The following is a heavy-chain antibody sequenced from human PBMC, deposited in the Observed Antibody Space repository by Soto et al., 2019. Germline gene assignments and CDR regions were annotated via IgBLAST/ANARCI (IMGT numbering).Heavy chain of an antibody. D-gene: IGHD3-10*01. V-gene: IGHV3-7*03. CDR3: VRDYAVNYGYGPFDY. J-gene: IGHJ4*02. Sequence: PGGSLRLSCAASGFTFSRYWISWVRQAPWKGLEWVANIKQDVVEKYYVDSVKGRFTISRDNAKNSLYLQMNSLRAEDTAVYYCVRDYAVNYGYGPFDYLGQRTLLAVCS. CDR1: GFTFSRYW. CDR2: IKQDVVEK.